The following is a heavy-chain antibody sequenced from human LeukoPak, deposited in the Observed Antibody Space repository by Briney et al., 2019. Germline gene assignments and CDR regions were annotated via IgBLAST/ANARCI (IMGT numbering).Heavy chain of an antibody. V-gene: IGHV1-69*13. Sequence: SVKVSCKASGGTFSSYAISWVRQAPGQGLEWMGGIIPIFGTANYAQKFQGRVTITADESTRTAYMELSSLRSEDTAVYYCARCTTHYYGSGSYYCDYWGQGTPVTVSS. J-gene: IGHJ4*02. CDR2: IIPIFGTA. CDR1: GGTFSSYA. CDR3: ARCTTHYYGSGSYYCDY. D-gene: IGHD3-10*01.